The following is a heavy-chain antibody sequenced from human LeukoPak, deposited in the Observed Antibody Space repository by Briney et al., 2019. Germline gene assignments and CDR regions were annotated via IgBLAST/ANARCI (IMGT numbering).Heavy chain of an antibody. V-gene: IGHV3-7*01. D-gene: IGHD6-19*01. Sequence: GGSLRLSCAASGFTFSSYWMSWVRQAPGKGLEWVANIKQDGSEKYYVDSVKGRFTISRDNAKNSLYLQMNSLRAEDTAVYYCARGGTPVAGLPNYYYYMDVWGKGTTVTVSS. CDR2: IKQDGSEK. CDR1: GFTFSSYW. CDR3: ARGGTPVAGLPNYYYYMDV. J-gene: IGHJ6*03.